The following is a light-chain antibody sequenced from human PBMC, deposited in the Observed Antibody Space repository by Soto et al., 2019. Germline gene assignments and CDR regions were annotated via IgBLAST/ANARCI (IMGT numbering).Light chain of an antibody. CDR1: HTISSSY. CDR2: GIS. V-gene: IGKV3-20*01. Sequence: ELVLTQSPGTLSLSPGERATLSCRASHTISSSYLAWYQQKPGQAPRLLMYGISRRATGIPDRFSGSGSGTVFTLTITRLEPEDFAVYYCQQYVTSSPRTFGQGTKVEIK. CDR3: QQYVTSSPRT. J-gene: IGKJ1*01.